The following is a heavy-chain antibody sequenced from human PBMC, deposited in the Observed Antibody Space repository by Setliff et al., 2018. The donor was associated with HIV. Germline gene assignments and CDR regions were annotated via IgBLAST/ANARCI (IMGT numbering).Heavy chain of an antibody. D-gene: IGHD3-3*01. CDR3: ARHISPDMDNFWSGYRGYFDY. J-gene: IGHJ4*02. CDR2: IYHSGST. V-gene: IGHV4-39*01. Sequence: SETLSLTCTVSGNSINSGSYNWSWIRQPPGKGLEWIGSIYHSGSTYYNPSPKSRVTIFLDTSKKQFSLKLSSVTAADTAVYWCARHISPDMDNFWSGYRGYFDYWGQGTLVTVSS. CDR1: GNSINSGSYN.